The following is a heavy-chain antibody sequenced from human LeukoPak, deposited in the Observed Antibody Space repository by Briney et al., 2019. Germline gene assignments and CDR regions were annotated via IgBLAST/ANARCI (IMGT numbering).Heavy chain of an antibody. D-gene: IGHD6-19*01. V-gene: IGHV1-46*01. CDR1: GYTFTSYY. Sequence: ASVKVSCKASGYTFTSYYMHWVRQAPGQGLEWMGIINPSGGSTSYAQKLQGRVSMTTDTSTSTAYMDLRSLRSDDTAVYYCARDLRYSSGWSASGMDVWGKGTTVTIPS. CDR2: INPSGGST. J-gene: IGHJ6*03. CDR3: ARDLRYSSGWSASGMDV.